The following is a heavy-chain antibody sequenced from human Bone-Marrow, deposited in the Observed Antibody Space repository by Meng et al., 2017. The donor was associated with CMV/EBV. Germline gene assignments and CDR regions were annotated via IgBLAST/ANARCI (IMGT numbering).Heavy chain of an antibody. Sequence: SLKISCAASGFTFSDYYMSWIRQAPGKGLEWVSYISSSGSTIYYADSVKGRFTISRDNAKNSLYLQMNSLRAEDTAVYYCARQSAVAGTSNFDYWGQGTRVTGSS. D-gene: IGHD6-19*01. CDR2: ISSSGSTI. V-gene: IGHV3-11*01. CDR3: ARQSAVAGTSNFDY. CDR1: GFTFSDYY. J-gene: IGHJ4*02.